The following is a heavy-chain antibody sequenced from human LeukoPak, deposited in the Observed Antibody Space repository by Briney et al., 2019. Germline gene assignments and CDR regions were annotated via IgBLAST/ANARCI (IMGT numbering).Heavy chain of an antibody. D-gene: IGHD6-13*01. CDR2: IYHSGSS. CDR3: ARTQLAFYYMDV. Sequence: SETLSLTCTVSGGSISSSSYYWGWIRQPPGKGLEWIGYIYHSGSSNHNPSLKSRVTISVDTSKNQFSLKLSSVTAADTAVYYCARTQLAFYYMDVWGKGTTVTVSS. V-gene: IGHV4-61*05. CDR1: GGSISSSSYY. J-gene: IGHJ6*03.